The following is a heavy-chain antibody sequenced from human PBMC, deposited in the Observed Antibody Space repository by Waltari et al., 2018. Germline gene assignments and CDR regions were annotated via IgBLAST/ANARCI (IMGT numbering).Heavy chain of an antibody. CDR2: IDHRGPT. CDR1: GFSISSGYI. J-gene: IGHJ4*02. Sequence: QVLLQESGPGLVEPSETLTLTCSVSGFSISSGYIWGWIRQPPGKGLEWIGSIDHRGPTYYNPTLRSRVIMSVDAARNQFSLEMTSVTAADTAVYYCVREAGMVTTGFDCWGQGTLVTVSS. CDR3: VREAGMVTTGFDC. V-gene: IGHV4-38-2*02. D-gene: IGHD4-17*01.